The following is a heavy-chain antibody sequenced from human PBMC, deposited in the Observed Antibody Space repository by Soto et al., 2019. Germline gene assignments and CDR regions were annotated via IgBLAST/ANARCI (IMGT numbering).Heavy chain of an antibody. CDR3: ARDASEQWLVRDYYYYMDV. Sequence: PSETLSLTCTVSGVSISSYYWSWIRQPPGKGLEWIGYIYYSGSTNYNPSLKSRVTISVDTSKNQFSLKLSSVTAADTAVYYCARDASEQWLVRDYYYYMDVWGKGTTVTVSS. D-gene: IGHD6-19*01. CDR2: IYYSGST. CDR1: GVSISSYY. J-gene: IGHJ6*03. V-gene: IGHV4-59*01.